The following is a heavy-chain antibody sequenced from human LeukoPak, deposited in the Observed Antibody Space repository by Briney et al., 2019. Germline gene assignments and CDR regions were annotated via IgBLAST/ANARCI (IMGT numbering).Heavy chain of an antibody. Sequence: GGSLRLSCAASGFTFSSYSMNWVRQAPGKGLEWVSSISSSSSYIYYADSVKGRFTISRDNAKNSLYLQMNSLRAEVTAVYYCARDVDIVATIVADYWGQGTLVTVSS. V-gene: IGHV3-21*01. CDR2: ISSSSSYI. CDR1: GFTFSSYS. D-gene: IGHD5-12*01. J-gene: IGHJ4*02. CDR3: ARDVDIVATIVADY.